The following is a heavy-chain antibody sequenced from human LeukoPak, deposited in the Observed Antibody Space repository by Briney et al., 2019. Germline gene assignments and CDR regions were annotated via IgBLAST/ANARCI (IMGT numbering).Heavy chain of an antibody. V-gene: IGHV3-74*01. CDR2: INPDGSSA. CDR3: AKEMGHSPHSSGTYWSDGGVGLDY. J-gene: IGHJ4*02. CDR1: GFTFNSYW. D-gene: IGHD3-10*01. Sequence: GRSLRLSCAASGFTFNSYWMDWVRQAPGKGLVWVSRINPDGSSASYADSVKGRFTISRDNSKNTLYLQMNSLGAEDTAVYYCAKEMGHSPHSSGTYWSDGGVGLDYWGQGTLVTVSS.